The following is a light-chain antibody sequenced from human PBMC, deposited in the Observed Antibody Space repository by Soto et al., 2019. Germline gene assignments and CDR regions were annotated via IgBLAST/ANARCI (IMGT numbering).Light chain of an antibody. V-gene: IGKV1-5*01. J-gene: IGKJ4*01. CDR1: QSINKW. Sequence: DIQMTQSPSTLSASVGDTVTITCRDSQSINKWLAWYQQRPGKAPKLLIYDASTLQSGVPSRFSGSGSGTEFTLTISSLQPEDFATYYCQQMNSFPVTFGGGTKVDIK. CDR2: DAS. CDR3: QQMNSFPVT.